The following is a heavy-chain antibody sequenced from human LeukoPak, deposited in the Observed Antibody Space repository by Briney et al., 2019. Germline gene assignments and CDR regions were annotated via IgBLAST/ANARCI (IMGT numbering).Heavy chain of an antibody. V-gene: IGHV3-7*01. CDR3: AREFSYYYYYMDV. CDR2: IKQDGSEK. J-gene: IGHJ6*03. CDR1: GFTFSSYW. Sequence: PGGSLRLSCAASGFTFSSYWMRWVRQAPGKGLEWVSNIKQDGSEKYYVDSVKGRFTISRDNAKNSLYLQMNSLRAEDTAVYYCAREFSYYYYYMDVWGKGTTVTVSS.